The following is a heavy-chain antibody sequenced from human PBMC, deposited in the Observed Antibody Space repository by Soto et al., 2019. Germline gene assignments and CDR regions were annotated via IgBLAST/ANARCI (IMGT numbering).Heavy chain of an antibody. D-gene: IGHD7-27*01. V-gene: IGHV3-7*05. CDR2: IKQDGSEK. CDR3: ATETSTWGC. CDR1: GFALSNYW. Sequence: EVQLVESGGGLVQPGASLRLSCVASGFALSNYWINWVRQAPGKGLEWVANIKQDGSEKNYVDSVKGRFTISRDNARNSLYLQMNSLRAEDTAAYYCATETSTWGCWGQGTRVTV. J-gene: IGHJ4*02.